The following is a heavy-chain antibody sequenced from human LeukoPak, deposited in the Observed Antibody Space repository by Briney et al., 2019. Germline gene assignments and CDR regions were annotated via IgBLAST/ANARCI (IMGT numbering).Heavy chain of an antibody. V-gene: IGHV3-53*01. Sequence: PGGSLRLSCAASGFTVSSNYMSWVRQAPGKGLEWVSVIYSGGSTYYADSVKGRFTISRDDSRNTLYLQMSSLNTEDTAVYYCTTRSPARYCSDGACYSSADYWGQGTLVTVSS. J-gene: IGHJ4*02. CDR1: GFTVSSNY. CDR2: IYSGGST. D-gene: IGHD2-15*01. CDR3: TTRSPARYCSDGACYSSADY.